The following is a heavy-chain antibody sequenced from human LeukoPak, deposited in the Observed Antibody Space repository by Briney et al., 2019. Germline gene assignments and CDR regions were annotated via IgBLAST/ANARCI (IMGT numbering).Heavy chain of an antibody. J-gene: IGHJ4*02. CDR2: IGTAGDT. CDR3: ARGGSSGYYPAVFDY. Sequence: GGSLRLSCAASGFTFSSYDMHWVRQATGKGLEWVSAIGTAGDTYYPGSVKGRFTISRENAKNSLYLQMNSLRAGDTAVYYCARGGSSGYYPAVFDYWGQGTLITVSS. V-gene: IGHV3-13*01. D-gene: IGHD3-22*01. CDR1: GFTFSSYD.